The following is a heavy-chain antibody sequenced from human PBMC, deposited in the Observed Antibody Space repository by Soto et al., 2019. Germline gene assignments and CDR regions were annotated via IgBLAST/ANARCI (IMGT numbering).Heavy chain of an antibody. V-gene: IGHV4-61*01. J-gene: IGHJ4*02. Sequence: PLETLSLTCTVSGGSISSGNYYWSWIRQPPGKGLEWIGYIYYSGSTNYNPSLKSRVTISVDTSKNQFSLKLSSVTAADTAVYYCARGDQLLFFDYWGQGTLVTVSS. D-gene: IGHD2-2*01. CDR1: GGSISSGNYY. CDR2: IYYSGST. CDR3: ARGDQLLFFDY.